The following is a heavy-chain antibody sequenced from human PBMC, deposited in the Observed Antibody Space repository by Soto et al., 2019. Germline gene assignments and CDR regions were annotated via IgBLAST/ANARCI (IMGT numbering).Heavy chain of an antibody. CDR2: INPNTGAT. J-gene: IGHJ4*02. D-gene: IGHD3-22*01. Sequence: QVQLVQSGAEVKRPGASVKVSCKTSGYTFTVNFIHWARQAPGKGLEWLGWINPNTGATNYAQKFEGRVTVTRDMSINTAYMELSRLTSDDTAVYYCARIPYYYDTGGTDYFWGPGTLVTVSS. V-gene: IGHV1-2*02. CDR3: ARIPYYYDTGGTDYF. CDR1: GYTFTVNF.